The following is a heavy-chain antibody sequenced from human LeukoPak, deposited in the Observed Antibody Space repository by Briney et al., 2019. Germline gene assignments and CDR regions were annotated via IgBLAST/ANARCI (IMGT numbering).Heavy chain of an antibody. CDR2: IWYDGSNK. Sequence: PGGSLRLSCAASGFTFSTYGMHSVRQAPGKGLEWVTVIWYDGSNKYYADSVKGRFTISRDNSKNTLSLEMNSLRAEDTAVYYCARDRGARFLDYWGQGTLVTVSS. CDR3: ARDRGARFLDY. D-gene: IGHD3-3*01. CDR1: GFTFSTYG. J-gene: IGHJ4*02. V-gene: IGHV3-33*01.